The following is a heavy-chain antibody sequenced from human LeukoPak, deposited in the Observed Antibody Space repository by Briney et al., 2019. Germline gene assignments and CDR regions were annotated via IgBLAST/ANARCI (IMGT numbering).Heavy chain of an antibody. D-gene: IGHD3-22*01. Sequence: GGSLRLPCAASGFTVSSNYMSWVRQAPGKGLEWVSVIYSGGSTYYADSVKGRFTISRHNSKNTLYLQMNSLRAEDTAVYYCAAETYYYDSSGYLSVDYWGQGTLVTVSS. V-gene: IGHV3-53*04. CDR3: AAETYYYDSSGYLSVDY. CDR1: GFTVSSNY. J-gene: IGHJ4*02. CDR2: IYSGGST.